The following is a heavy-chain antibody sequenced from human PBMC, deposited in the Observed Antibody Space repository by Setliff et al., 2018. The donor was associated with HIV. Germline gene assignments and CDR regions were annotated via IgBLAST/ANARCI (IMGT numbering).Heavy chain of an antibody. Sequence: GGSLRLSCAASGFTFSSYWMHWVRQAPGKGLVWVFGMNTDGSSTRYADSVKGRFTISRDNAKNTVYLQMSSLRTEDTGVYYCAKSIDPTGFFYYYMDVWGKGTTVTVSS. CDR2: MNTDGSST. CDR3: AKSIDPTGFFYYYMDV. J-gene: IGHJ6*03. V-gene: IGHV3-74*01. D-gene: IGHD4-17*01. CDR1: GFTFSSYW.